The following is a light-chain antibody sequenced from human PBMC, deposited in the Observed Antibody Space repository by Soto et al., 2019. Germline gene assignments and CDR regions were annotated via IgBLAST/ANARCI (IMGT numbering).Light chain of an antibody. CDR3: QQYNNWPRAT. CDR2: GAS. Sequence: ETVLTQSPARLSLSPGERATLSCRAGQSVSDYLAWYQQKPGQAPRLLIYGASTRATGIPARFSGSGSGTEFTLTISSLQSEDFTVYYCQQYNNWPRATFGGGTKVNIK. CDR1: QSVSDY. J-gene: IGKJ4*01. V-gene: IGKV3-15*01.